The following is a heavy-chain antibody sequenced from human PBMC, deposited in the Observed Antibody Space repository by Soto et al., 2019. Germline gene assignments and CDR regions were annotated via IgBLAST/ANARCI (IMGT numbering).Heavy chain of an antibody. CDR2: IWYDGSNK. V-gene: IGHV3-33*01. J-gene: IGHJ4*02. Sequence: GGSLRLSCAASGFTFSSYGMHWVRQAPGKGLEWVAVIWYDGSNKYYADSVKGRFTISRDNSKNTLYLQMNSLRAEDTAVYYCARDWATVPYGDYRFDYWGQGTLVTVSS. D-gene: IGHD4-17*01. CDR3: ARDWATVPYGDYRFDY. CDR1: GFTFSSYG.